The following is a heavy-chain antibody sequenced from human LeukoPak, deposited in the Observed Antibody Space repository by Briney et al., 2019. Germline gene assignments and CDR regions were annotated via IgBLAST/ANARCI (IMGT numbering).Heavy chain of an antibody. CDR1: GYTFTSYD. D-gene: IGHD3-3*01. CDR2: VNPNSGNT. J-gene: IGHJ4*02. Sequence: ASVKVSCKASGYTFTSYDINWVRQATGQGLEWMGWVNPNSGNTGYAQKFQGRVTITRNTSISTAYMELSSLRSEDTAVYYCAREGFWSGMDDYWGQGTLVTVSS. CDR3: AREGFWSGMDDY. V-gene: IGHV1-8*03.